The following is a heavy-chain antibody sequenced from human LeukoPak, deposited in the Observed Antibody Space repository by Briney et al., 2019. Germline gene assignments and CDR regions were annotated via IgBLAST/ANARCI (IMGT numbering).Heavy chain of an antibody. J-gene: IGHJ4*02. Sequence: GGSLRLSCAASGFTFSSYSMNRVRQAPGKGLEWVSSISSSSSYIYYVDSAKGRFTISRDNAKNSLYLQMNSLRAEDTAVYYCARCPMVRGARCYFDYWGQGTLVTVSS. V-gene: IGHV3-21*01. CDR1: GFTFSSYS. CDR2: ISSSSSYI. D-gene: IGHD3-10*01. CDR3: ARCPMVRGARCYFDY.